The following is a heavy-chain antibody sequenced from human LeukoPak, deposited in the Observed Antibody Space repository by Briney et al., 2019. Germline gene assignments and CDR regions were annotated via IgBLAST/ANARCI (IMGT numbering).Heavy chain of an antibody. CDR3: ATLNPGTAMVDY. J-gene: IGHJ4*02. Sequence: PETLSLTCTVSGGSISSYYWSWIRQPPGKGLEWIGYIYYSGSTNYNPSLKSRVTISVDTSKNQFSLKLSSVTAADTAVYYCATLNPGTAMVDYWGQGTLVTVSS. D-gene: IGHD5-18*01. V-gene: IGHV4-59*01. CDR1: GGSISSYY. CDR2: IYYSGST.